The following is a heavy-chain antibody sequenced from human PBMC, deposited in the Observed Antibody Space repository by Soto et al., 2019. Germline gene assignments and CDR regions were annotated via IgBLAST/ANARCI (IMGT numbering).Heavy chain of an antibody. CDR2: IYYSGST. CDR1: GGSVSSGDYY. D-gene: IGHD4-17*01. V-gene: IGHV4-31*01. Sequence: QVQLQESGPGLVKPSQTLSLTCSVSGGSVSSGDYYWSWIRQHPGKGLEWIGYIYYSGSTYYNPSLKRPVPISVVPSKNQFSLKLSSVTAADTAVYYCARAPSYGGNSEEFDDWGQGALVTVSS. CDR3: ARAPSYGGNSEEFDD. J-gene: IGHJ4*02.